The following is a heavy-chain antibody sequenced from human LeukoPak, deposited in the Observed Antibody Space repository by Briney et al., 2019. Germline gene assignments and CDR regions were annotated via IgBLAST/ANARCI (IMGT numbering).Heavy chain of an antibody. Sequence: SVKVSCKASGGTFSSYAISWVRQAPGQGLEWMGGIIPIFGTANYAQKFQGRVTITADESTSTAYMELSSLRSEDTAVYYCARDWDYYDSSGYGAFDIWGQGTRVTVSS. J-gene: IGHJ3*02. D-gene: IGHD3-22*01. CDR1: GGTFSSYA. CDR3: ARDWDYYDSSGYGAFDI. CDR2: IIPIFGTA. V-gene: IGHV1-69*13.